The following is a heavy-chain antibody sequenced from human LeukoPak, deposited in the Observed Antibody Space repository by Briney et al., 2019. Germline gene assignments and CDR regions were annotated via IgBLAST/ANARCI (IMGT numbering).Heavy chain of an antibody. CDR2: MNPKTGNT. D-gene: IGHD3-10*01. J-gene: IGHJ6*02. V-gene: IGHV1-8*01. CDR3: ARGGFYGSGNSAYYYNGMEV. Sequence: GASVKVSCKASGYTFTKFDIHWVRQATGQGREWMGWMNPKTGNTGNAETLQGRVTMTRNTSISTAYMELSSLRSDDTALYYCARGGFYGSGNSAYYYNGMEVWGQGTSVTVSS. CDR1: GYTFTKFD.